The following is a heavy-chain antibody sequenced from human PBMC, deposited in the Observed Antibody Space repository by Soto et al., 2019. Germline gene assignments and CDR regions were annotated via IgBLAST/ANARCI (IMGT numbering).Heavy chain of an antibody. Sequence: QVQLVESGGGVVQPGRSLRLSCVASGFTFSGYGMHWVRQAPGKGLEWLAVISHDGSDKYYADSVRGRFTISRDNSENTLYLQMNSLRPEDTAVYYCAKEDVWFAKDSWGQGTLVTVSS. CDR2: ISHDGSDK. CDR1: GFTFSGYG. D-gene: IGHD3-10*01. V-gene: IGHV3-30*18. J-gene: IGHJ4*02. CDR3: AKEDVWFAKDS.